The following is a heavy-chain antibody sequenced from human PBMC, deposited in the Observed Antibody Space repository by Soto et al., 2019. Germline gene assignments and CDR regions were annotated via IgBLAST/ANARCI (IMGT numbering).Heavy chain of an antibody. CDR1: GFTFSSYG. CDR3: AKDLGDMTTVTTSGDGMDV. Sequence: GGSLRLSCAASGFTFSSYGMHWVRQAPGKGLEWVAVISYDGSNKYYADSVKGRFTISRDNSKNTLYLQMNSLRAEDTAVYYCAKDLGDMTTVTTSGDGMDVWGQGTTVTVSS. J-gene: IGHJ6*02. D-gene: IGHD4-17*01. CDR2: ISYDGSNK. V-gene: IGHV3-30*18.